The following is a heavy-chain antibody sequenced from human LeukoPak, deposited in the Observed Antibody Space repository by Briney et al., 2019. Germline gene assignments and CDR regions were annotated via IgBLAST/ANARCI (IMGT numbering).Heavy chain of an antibody. CDR3: ASSVGTYSSSSGVDY. V-gene: IGHV1-2*02. D-gene: IGHD6-6*01. CDR2: INPNSGGT. CDR1: GYTFTGYY. Sequence: ASVKVSCKASGYTFTGYYMHWVRQAPGQGLEWMGWINPNSGGTNYAQKFQGRVTMTRDTSISTAYMELSRLRSDDTAVYYCASSVGTYSSSSGVDYWGQGTLVTVSS. J-gene: IGHJ4*02.